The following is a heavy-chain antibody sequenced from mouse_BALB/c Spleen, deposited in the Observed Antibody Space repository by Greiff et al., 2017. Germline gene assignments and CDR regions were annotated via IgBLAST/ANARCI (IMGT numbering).Heavy chain of an antibody. CDR2: ISSGSSTI. V-gene: IGHV5-17*02. Sequence: DVMLVESGEGLVQPGGSRKLSCAASGFTFSSFGMHWVRQAPEKGLEWVAYISSGSSTIYYADTVKGRFTISRDNPKNTLFLQMTSLRSEDTAMYYCARRDGYYDAMDYWGQGTSVTVSS. CDR3: ARRDGYYDAMDY. CDR1: GFTFSSFG. D-gene: IGHD2-3*01. J-gene: IGHJ4*01.